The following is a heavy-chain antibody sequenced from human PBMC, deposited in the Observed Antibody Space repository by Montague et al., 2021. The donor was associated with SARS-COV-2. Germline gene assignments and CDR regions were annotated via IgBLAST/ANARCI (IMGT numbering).Heavy chain of an antibody. CDR1: GGSISTYY. CDR3: ASPGGYCTGGSRYYVY. D-gene: IGHD2-15*01. J-gene: IGHJ4*02. CDR2: IYYSGST. V-gene: IGHV4-59*01. Sequence: SETLSLTCSVSGGSISTYYWSWIRQPPGKGLEWIGYIYYSGSTNYNPSLKSRVTISIDTSKNQFSLELSSVTAADMAVYYCASPGGYCTGGSRYYVYWGQGTLVTVSS.